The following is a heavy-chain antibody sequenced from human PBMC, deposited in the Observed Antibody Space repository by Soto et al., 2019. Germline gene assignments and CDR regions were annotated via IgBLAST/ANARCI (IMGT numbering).Heavy chain of an antibody. CDR2: ISSSSSTI. V-gene: IGHV3-48*01. CDR1: GFTFSSYS. CDR3: ARDPTMVRGVLITDYYYYYMDV. Sequence: EVQLVESGGGLVQPGGSLRLSCAASGFTFSSYSMNWVRQAPGKGLEWVSYISSSSSTIYYADSVKGRFTISRDNAKNSLYLQMNSLRAEDTAVYYCARDPTMVRGVLITDYYYYYMDVWGKGTTVTVSS. D-gene: IGHD3-10*01. J-gene: IGHJ6*03.